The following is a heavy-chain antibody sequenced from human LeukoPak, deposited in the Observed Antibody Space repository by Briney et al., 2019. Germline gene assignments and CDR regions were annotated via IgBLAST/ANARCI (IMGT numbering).Heavy chain of an antibody. V-gene: IGHV4-38-2*01. CDR3: ATLSLDSSGYHDY. CDR2: IYHSGST. Sequence: PSETLSLTCAVSGYSISSGYYWGWIRQPPGKGLKWIGSIYHSGSTYYNPSLKSRVTISVDTSKNQFSLKLSSVTAADTAVYYCATLSLDSSGYHDYWGQGTLVTVSS. CDR1: GYSISSGYY. J-gene: IGHJ4*02. D-gene: IGHD3-22*01.